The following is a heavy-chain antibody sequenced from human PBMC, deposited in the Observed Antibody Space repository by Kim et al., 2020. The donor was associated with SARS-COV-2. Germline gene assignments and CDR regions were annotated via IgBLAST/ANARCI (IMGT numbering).Heavy chain of an antibody. CDR3: ARTLEVVPAAMFETTGMDV. J-gene: IGHJ6*02. Sequence: SQTLSLTCAISGDSVSSNSAAWNWIRQSPSRGLEWLGRTYYRSKWYNDYAVSVKSRITINPDTSKNQFSLQLNSVTPEDTAVYYCARTLEVVPAAMFETTGMDVWGQGTTVTVSS. CDR2: TYYRSKWYN. V-gene: IGHV6-1*01. D-gene: IGHD2-2*01. CDR1: GDSVSSNSAA.